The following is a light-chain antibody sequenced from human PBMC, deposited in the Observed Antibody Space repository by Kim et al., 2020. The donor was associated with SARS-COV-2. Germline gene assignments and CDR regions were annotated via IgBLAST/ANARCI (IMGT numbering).Light chain of an antibody. CDR3: QTWGTGTVE. Sequence: ASVKLTYTRRGGNSSNAIAWHQQRPAKGPRFLMKVNSDGSHNRGDGIPDRFSGSSSGAERYLIISSLQSDDEADYYCQTWGTGTVEFGGGTQLTVL. V-gene: IGLV4-69*01. J-gene: IGLJ3*02. CDR1: GGNSSNA. CDR2: VNSDGSH.